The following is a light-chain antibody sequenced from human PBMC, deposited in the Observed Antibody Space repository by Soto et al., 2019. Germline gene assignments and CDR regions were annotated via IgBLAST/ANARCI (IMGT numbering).Light chain of an antibody. CDR2: CNS. CDR3: QSYDSSLSGSYV. J-gene: IGLJ1*01. Sequence: QSAPPPPPSLPGAPGQRVTISRTGGNSKNGGGYDVHLYQPLPGTAPKLLHYCNSNLPPGVTLRFSGSKSGTSASLAITWLQSEDVAGYYCQSYDSSLSGSYVFGTGTKVTVL. CDR1: NSKNGGGYD. V-gene: IGLV1-40*01.